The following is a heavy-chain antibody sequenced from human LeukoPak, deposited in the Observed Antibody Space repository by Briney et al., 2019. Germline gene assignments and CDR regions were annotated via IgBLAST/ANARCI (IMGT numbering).Heavy chain of an antibody. V-gene: IGHV1-18*04. CDR3: ARGDGYYYFDY. D-gene: IGHD5-24*01. CDR2: ISAYNGNT. CDR1: GYTFTGYY. J-gene: IGHJ4*02. Sequence: ASVKVSCKPSGYTFTGYYMHWVRQVPGQGLEWMGWISAYNGNTNYAQKLQGRVTMTTDTSTSTAYMELRSLRSDDTAVYYCARGDGYYYFDYWGQGTLVTVSS.